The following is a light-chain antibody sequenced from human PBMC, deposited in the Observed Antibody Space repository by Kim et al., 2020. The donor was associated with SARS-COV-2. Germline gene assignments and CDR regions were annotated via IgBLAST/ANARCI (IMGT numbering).Light chain of an antibody. Sequence: QSVTISCTGTSSDVGSYNRVSWYQQPPGTAPKLMIYEVSNRPSGVPDRFSGSKSGNTASLTISGLQAEDEADYYCSSYTSSSTVVFGGGTQLTVL. CDR3: SSYTSSSTVV. CDR1: SSDVGSYNR. V-gene: IGLV2-18*02. J-gene: IGLJ2*01. CDR2: EVS.